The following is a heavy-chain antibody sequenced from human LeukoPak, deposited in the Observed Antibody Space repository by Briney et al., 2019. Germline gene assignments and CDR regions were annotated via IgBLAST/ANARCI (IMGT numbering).Heavy chain of an antibody. CDR1: GYTFTSYD. D-gene: IGHD3-10*01. CDR2: MNPNSGNT. CDR3: ARDPTMVRGSWFDP. Sequence: GASVKVSCKASGYTFTSYDINWVRQATGQGLEWMGWMNPNSGNTGYAQKFQGRVTMTRNTSISTAYMELSSLRSEDTAVYYCARDPTMVRGSWFDPWGQGTLVTVSS. V-gene: IGHV1-8*01. J-gene: IGHJ5*02.